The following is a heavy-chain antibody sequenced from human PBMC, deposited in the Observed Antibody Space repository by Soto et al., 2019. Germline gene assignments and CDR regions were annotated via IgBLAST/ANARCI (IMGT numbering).Heavy chain of an antibody. CDR3: AREWATVTTGF. D-gene: IGHD4-17*01. V-gene: IGHV3-23*01. Sequence: EVQLLESGGGLVQTGGSLRLSCAASGFKFDSYTMSWVRQAPGKGLEWVSGISSSGGNTYYADSVKGRFTISRDNSKNTLYLQMNSLRAEDTALYYCAREWATVTTGFWGQGTLVTVSS. CDR2: ISSSGGNT. J-gene: IGHJ4*02. CDR1: GFKFDSYT.